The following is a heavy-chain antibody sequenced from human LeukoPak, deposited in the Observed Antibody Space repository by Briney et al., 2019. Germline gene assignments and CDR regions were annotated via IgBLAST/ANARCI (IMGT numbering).Heavy chain of an antibody. CDR3: ARAGGAVGYYGSGSFDY. Sequence: GGSLRLSCAASGFTFSSYEMNWVRQAPGKGLEWVSSISSSSSYIYYADSVKGRFTISRDNAKNSLYLQMNSLRAEDTAVYYCARAGGAVGYYGSGSFDYWGQGTLVTVSS. CDR1: GFTFSSYE. CDR2: ISSSSSYI. V-gene: IGHV3-21*01. D-gene: IGHD3-10*01. J-gene: IGHJ4*02.